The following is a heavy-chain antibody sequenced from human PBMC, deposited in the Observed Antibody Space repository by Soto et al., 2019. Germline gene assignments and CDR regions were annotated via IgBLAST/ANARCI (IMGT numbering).Heavy chain of an antibody. D-gene: IGHD5-18*01. CDR1: GFTFSDYY. CDR3: ARGAGPYTALRKGWFDP. V-gene: IGHV3-11*01. CDR2: ISSSGSTI. J-gene: IGHJ5*02. Sequence: PGGSLRLSCAASGFTFSDYYISWSRQAPGKGLEWVSYISSSGSTIYYADSVKGRFTISRDNAKNSLYLQMNSLRAEDTAVYYCARGAGPYTALRKGWFDPWGQGTLVTVSS.